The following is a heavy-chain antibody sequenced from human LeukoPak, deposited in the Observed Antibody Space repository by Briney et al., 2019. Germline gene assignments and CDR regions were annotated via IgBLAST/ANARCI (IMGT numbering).Heavy chain of an antibody. J-gene: IGHJ5*02. Sequence: SETLSLTCAVYGGSFSSYYWGWIRQPPGKGLERIGSIYYSGSTYYNPSLKSRVTISVDTSKNQFSLKLSSVTAADTAVYYCARYARDFWSGYYLGWFDPWGQGTLVTVSS. CDR2: IYYSGST. V-gene: IGHV4-39*01. D-gene: IGHD3-3*01. CDR1: GGSFSSYY. CDR3: ARYARDFWSGYYLGWFDP.